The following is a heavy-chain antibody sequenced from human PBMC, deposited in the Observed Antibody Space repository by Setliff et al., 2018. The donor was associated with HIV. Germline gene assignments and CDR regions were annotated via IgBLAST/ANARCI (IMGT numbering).Heavy chain of an antibody. CDR2: INYSGST. J-gene: IGHJ1*01. V-gene: IGHV4-39*01. CDR3: ASRGIVVVTMSMPDEFFVH. CDR1: GVSTISSSSSYY. Sequence: PSETLSLTCIVSGVSTISSSSSYYWGWIRQPPGKGLEWIGYINYSGSTNYSPSLKRRVTIAVDTSRNQFSLTLNSVTAADTATYYCASRGIVVVTMSMPDEFFVHWGHGTLVTVSS. D-gene: IGHD2-21*02.